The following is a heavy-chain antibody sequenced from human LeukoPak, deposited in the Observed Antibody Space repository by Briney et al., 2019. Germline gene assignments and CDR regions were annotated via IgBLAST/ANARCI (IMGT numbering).Heavy chain of an antibody. CDR3: ARSGYSYGYENYYYGMDV. V-gene: IGHV1-69*13. Sequence: SVTVSCKASGGTFSSYAISWVRQAPGQGLEWMGGIIPIFGTANYAQKFQGRVTITADESTSTAYMELSSLRSEDTAVYYCARSGYSYGYENYYYGMDVWGQGTTVTVSS. J-gene: IGHJ6*02. D-gene: IGHD5-18*01. CDR1: GGTFSSYA. CDR2: IIPIFGTA.